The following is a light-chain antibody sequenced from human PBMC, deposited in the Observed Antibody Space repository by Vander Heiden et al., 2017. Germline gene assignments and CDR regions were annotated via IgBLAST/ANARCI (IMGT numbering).Light chain of an antibody. Sequence: QSALTQPASVSGSPGQSITISCIGTSRDVGSYDLVSWYQQYPGKAPKLMIYEVNKRPSGVSNRFSGSKSGNTASLTISGRQTEDEADYHCCAYAGSSTLVFGGGTQLTVL. J-gene: IGLJ3*02. CDR3: CAYAGSSTLV. CDR1: SRDVGSYDL. CDR2: EVN. V-gene: IGLV2-23*02.